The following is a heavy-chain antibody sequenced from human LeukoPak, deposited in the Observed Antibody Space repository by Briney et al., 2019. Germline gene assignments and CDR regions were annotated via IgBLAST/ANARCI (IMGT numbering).Heavy chain of an antibody. J-gene: IGHJ4*02. CDR1: GYTFTGYY. D-gene: IGHD2-2*01. V-gene: IGHV1-2*02. CDR2: INPNSGGT. CDR3: ARTKPPCTSCLLLDY. Sequence: ASVKVSCKASGYTFTGYYIHWPRQAPGQGLEWMGWINPNSGGTIYAQKFQGLVTMSRDTSITTAYMELNRLISDDTAVYYCARTKPPCTSCLLLDYWGQGTLVTVSS.